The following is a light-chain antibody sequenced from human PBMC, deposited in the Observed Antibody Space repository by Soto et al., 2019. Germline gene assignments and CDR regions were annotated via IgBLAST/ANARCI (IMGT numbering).Light chain of an antibody. V-gene: IGKV1-27*01. Sequence: DIQVTQSPSSLSVSPGDRITITCRASQDIKKFLAWYQQKPGKVPHLLIYAASTLRPGVPSRFSGNVSGTDFTLTIASLQPEDVATYYCQKYDGAPAAFGQGTNVDVK. CDR1: QDIKKF. J-gene: IGKJ1*01. CDR2: AAS. CDR3: QKYDGAPAA.